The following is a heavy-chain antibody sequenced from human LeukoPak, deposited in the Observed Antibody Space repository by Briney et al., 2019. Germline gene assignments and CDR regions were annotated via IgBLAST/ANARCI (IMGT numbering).Heavy chain of an antibody. CDR3: ARALGYCSGGSCRKFDY. D-gene: IGHD2-15*01. CDR1: GGSVSSGSYY. CDR2: IYYSGST. J-gene: IGHJ4*02. V-gene: IGHV4-61*01. Sequence: SETLSLTCTVSGGSVSSGSYYWSWIRQPPGKGLEWIGYIYYSGSTNYNPSLKSRVTISVDTSKNQFSLKLSSVTAADTAVYYCARALGYCSGGSCRKFDYWGQGTLVTVSS.